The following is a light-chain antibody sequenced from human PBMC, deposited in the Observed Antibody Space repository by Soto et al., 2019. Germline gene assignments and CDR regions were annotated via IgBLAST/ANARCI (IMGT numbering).Light chain of an antibody. Sequence: QSALTHPPAASGSPGQSVTITCSGTSSDVGEENYVSWYQQHPGKVPKLILYEVSKRPSGVPDRFSGARSGNTASLPVSGLQAEDEADYFCRLVAGSPVVFGGGTKLTVL. CDR3: RLVAGSPVV. CDR1: SSDVGEENY. V-gene: IGLV2-8*01. CDR2: EVS. J-gene: IGLJ2*01.